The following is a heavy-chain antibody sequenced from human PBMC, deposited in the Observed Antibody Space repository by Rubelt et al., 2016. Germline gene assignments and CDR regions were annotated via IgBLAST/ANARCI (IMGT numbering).Heavy chain of an antibody. CDR3: ARGVKESSSWYTT. CDR1: GGSISSSSYY. CDR2: IPYSGST. D-gene: IGHD6-13*01. V-gene: IGHV4-61*05. Sequence: QLQLQESGPGLVKPSATLSLTCTVSGGSISSSSYYWGWIRQPPGKGLEWIGYIPYSGSTKYNPSLKSRVTISLDTSKNQFSLKRSSVTAADTAVYYCARGVKESSSWYTTWGQGTLVTVSS. J-gene: IGHJ5*02.